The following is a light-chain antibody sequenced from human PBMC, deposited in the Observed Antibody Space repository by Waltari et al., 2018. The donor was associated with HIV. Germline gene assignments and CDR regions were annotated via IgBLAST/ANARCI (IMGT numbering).Light chain of an antibody. CDR2: EVS. CDR1: NSDAGGHDF. Sequence: QSALTQPASASGSPGQSITISCAVTNSDAGGHDFVSWYQQFPGKAPKLLIYEVSKRPSGISSRFSGSKSGDTASLTISGLHTADDADYYCTSLSTGNSPLLFGTGTKVTV. J-gene: IGLJ1*01. CDR3: TSLSTGNSPLL. V-gene: IGLV2-14*01.